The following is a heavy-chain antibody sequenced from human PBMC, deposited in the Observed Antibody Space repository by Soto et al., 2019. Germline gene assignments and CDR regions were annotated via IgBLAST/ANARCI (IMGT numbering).Heavy chain of an antibody. CDR1: GFTFSSFS. D-gene: IGHD5-12*01. Sequence: PGGSLRLSCAASGFTFSSFSMSWVRQAPGEGLEWVSSISSSSSYIYYADSVKGRFTISRDNAKNSLYLQMNSLRAEDTAVYYCARDVFGMATIPFDYWGQGTLVTV. V-gene: IGHV3-21*01. CDR2: ISSSSSYI. CDR3: ARDVFGMATIPFDY. J-gene: IGHJ4*02.